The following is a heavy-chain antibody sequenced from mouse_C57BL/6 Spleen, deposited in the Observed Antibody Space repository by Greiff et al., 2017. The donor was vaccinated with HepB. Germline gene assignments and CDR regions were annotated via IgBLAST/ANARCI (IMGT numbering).Heavy chain of an antibody. CDR1: GYSITSGYY. V-gene: IGHV3-6*01. J-gene: IGHJ1*03. Sequence: EVKLQESGPGLVKPSQSLSLTCSVTGYSITSGYYWNWIRQFPGNKLEWMGYISYDGSNNYNPSLKNRISITRDTSKNQFFLKLNSVTTEDTATYYCASYYGSSSSYWYFDVWGTGTTVTVSS. CDR2: ISYDGSN. D-gene: IGHD1-1*01. CDR3: ASYYGSSSSYWYFDV.